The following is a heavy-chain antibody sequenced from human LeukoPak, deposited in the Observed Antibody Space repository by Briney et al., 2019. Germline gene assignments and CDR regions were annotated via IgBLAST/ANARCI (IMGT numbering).Heavy chain of an antibody. CDR1: GYTFTGYF. CDR2: IKPNSGGT. V-gene: IGHV1-2*02. Sequence: ASVKVSCKASGYTFTGYFMHWGRQAPGQGLEWMGWIKPNSGGTNYAQKFQGRVTMTRDTSISTAYMELSRLRSDDTAVYYCARDQGANPPHHWGQGTLVTVSS. J-gene: IGHJ4*02. D-gene: IGHD1-14*01. CDR3: ARDQGANPPHH.